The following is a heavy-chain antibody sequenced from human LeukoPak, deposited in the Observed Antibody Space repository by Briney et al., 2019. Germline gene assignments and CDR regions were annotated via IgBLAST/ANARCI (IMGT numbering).Heavy chain of an antibody. V-gene: IGHV1-2*06. J-gene: IGHJ6*03. CDR2: INPNSGGT. Sequence: ASVKVSCKASGYTFTGYYMHWVRQAPGQGLEWMGRINPNSGGTNYAQKFQGRVTITTDESTSTAYMELSSLRSEDTAVYYCARAGGLLSYYYMDVWGKGTTVTVSS. CDR1: GYTFTGYY. D-gene: IGHD3-10*01. CDR3: ARAGGLLSYYYMDV.